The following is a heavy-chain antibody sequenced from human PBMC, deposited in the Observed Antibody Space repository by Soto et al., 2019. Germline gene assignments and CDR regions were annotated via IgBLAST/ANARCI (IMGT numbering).Heavy chain of an antibody. CDR1: GYTFTSSG. D-gene: IGHD5-12*01. CDR2: ISTDNGNT. J-gene: IGHJ6*02. Sequence: ASVKVSCKASGYTFTSSGISWVRQAPGQGIEWMGWISTDNGNTNYAQHLQGRVSMTTDTSTSTAYMDLRSLRSEDTAVYYCASHKRWLQLNYYYGMDVWGQGTTVTVSS. CDR3: ASHKRWLQLNYYYGMDV. V-gene: IGHV1-18*01.